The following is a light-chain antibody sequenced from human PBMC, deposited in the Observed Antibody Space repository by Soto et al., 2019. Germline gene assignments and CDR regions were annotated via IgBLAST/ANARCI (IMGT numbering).Light chain of an antibody. CDR3: SSFTSSTTLYV. CDR1: SGDVGGYNY. Sequence: QAVVTQPASVSGSPGQSITISCTGTSGDVGGYNYVSWYQQHPGRAPKLMIYDVTNRPSGVSDRFSGSRSGNTASLTISGLQAEDEADYYCSSFTSSTTLYVFGTGTKLTVL. J-gene: IGLJ1*01. V-gene: IGLV2-14*01. CDR2: DVT.